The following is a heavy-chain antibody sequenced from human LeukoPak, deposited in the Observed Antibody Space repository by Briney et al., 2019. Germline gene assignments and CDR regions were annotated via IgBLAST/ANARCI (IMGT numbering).Heavy chain of an antibody. D-gene: IGHD6-19*01. Sequence: SETLSLTCTASGGSISSYYWSWIRQPPGKGLEWIGYIHYSGSTNYNPSLKSRVTISVDTSKNQFSLKLSSVTAADTAVYYCARGSGWYYYWGQGTLVTVSS. J-gene: IGHJ4*02. V-gene: IGHV4-59*01. CDR2: IHYSGST. CDR1: GGSISSYY. CDR3: ARGSGWYYY.